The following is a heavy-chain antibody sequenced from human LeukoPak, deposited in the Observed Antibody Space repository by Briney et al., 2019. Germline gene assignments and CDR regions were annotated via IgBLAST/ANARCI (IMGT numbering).Heavy chain of an antibody. CDR2: VYSDGNT. CDR1: GFTVISSH. Sequence: PGGSLRLSCAASGFTVISSHMSWVRQAAGKGLEWVSLVYSDGNTHYAASVKGRFTISRDNSKNTLYLQMNSLRVDDTAMYYCARADSGYEHWGQGTLVTVSS. V-gene: IGHV3-53*01. J-gene: IGHJ1*01. CDR3: ARADSGYEH. D-gene: IGHD5-12*01.